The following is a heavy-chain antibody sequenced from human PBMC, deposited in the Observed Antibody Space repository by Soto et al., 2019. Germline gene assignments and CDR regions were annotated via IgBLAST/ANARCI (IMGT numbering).Heavy chain of an antibody. CDR1: GYTFSNYG. CDR2: ISLYSDGT. Sequence: QVQLVQSGGEVKRPGASVKVSCKTSGYTFSNYGITWVRQAPGQPLEWLGRISLYSDGTNYAQKFKGRVSMTTDTSTTTAYMELRSLGSGDTAVYYCARVVPGAEAWFGPWGQGTLVNVSS. CDR3: ARVVPGAEAWFGP. J-gene: IGHJ5*02. V-gene: IGHV1-18*01. D-gene: IGHD2-2*01.